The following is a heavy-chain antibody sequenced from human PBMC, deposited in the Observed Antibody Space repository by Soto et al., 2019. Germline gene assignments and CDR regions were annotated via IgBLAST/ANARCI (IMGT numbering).Heavy chain of an antibody. V-gene: IGHV3-72*01. J-gene: IGHJ4*02. CDR3: SRSRPGVTHDS. CDR2: TRNKANHYTT. Sequence: GGSLRLSCAASGFTLSDYYMEWVRQAPGQGLEWIGLTRNKANHYTTEYTASVKGRITISRDDSKNSLYLQMSSLNTEDTALYYCSRSRPGVTHDSWGQGTLVTVSS. D-gene: IGHD3-10*01. CDR1: GFTLSDYY.